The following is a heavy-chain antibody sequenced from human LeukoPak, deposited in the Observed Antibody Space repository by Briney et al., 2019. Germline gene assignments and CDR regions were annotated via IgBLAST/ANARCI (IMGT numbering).Heavy chain of an antibody. CDR3: ARPRTPYYYDSSGGDAFDI. CDR1: GYTFTSYY. D-gene: IGHD3-22*01. J-gene: IGHJ3*02. Sequence: ASVKVSCKASGYTFTSYYMHWVRQAPGQGLEWMGIINPSGGSTSYAQKFQGRVTMTRDTSTSTVYMELSSLRSEDTAVYYCARPRTPYYYDSSGGDAFDIWGQGTMVTVSS. CDR2: INPSGGST. V-gene: IGHV1-46*01.